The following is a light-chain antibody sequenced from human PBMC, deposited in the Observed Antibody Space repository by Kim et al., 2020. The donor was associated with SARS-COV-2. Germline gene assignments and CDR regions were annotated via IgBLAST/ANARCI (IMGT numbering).Light chain of an antibody. CDR1: QSIARY. CDR2: AAS. J-gene: IGKJ1*01. Sequence: DIRLTQSPSSLSASVGDRVTITCRASQSIARYLNWYQQRPGKAPNLLIYAASSLRSGVPSRFSGRGSGTDFTLTINSLQPEDFTTYCCQQSYSAPRTFGRGTKVDIK. V-gene: IGKV1-39*01. CDR3: QQSYSAPRT.